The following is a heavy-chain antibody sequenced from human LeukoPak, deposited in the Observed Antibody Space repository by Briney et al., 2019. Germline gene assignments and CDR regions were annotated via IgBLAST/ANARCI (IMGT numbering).Heavy chain of an antibody. V-gene: IGHV3-7*01. J-gene: IGHJ1*01. Sequence: PGGSLRLTCAASAFRFGRDWISWVRQAPGKGLEWVACIKQDGSEEYYVGSVRGRFTISVDNGKNSLYLQMNSLRAEDTARYYCATLDSTKSVFWGRGTAVTVSS. D-gene: IGHD2-2*01. CDR3: ATLDSTKSVF. CDR2: IKQDGSEE. CDR1: AFRFGRDW.